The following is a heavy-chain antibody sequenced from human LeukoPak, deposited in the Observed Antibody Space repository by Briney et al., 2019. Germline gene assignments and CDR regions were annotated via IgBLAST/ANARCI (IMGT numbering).Heavy chain of an antibody. CDR3: ASIGGKQLENLDY. D-gene: IGHD6-13*01. CDR1: GGTFSSYA. CDR2: IIPIFGTA. J-gene: IGHJ4*02. Sequence: SVRVSCKASGGTFSSYAIGWVRQAPGQGREWMGGIIPIFGTANYAQKFQGRVTITADKSTSTAYMELSGLRSEDTAVYYCASIGGKQLENLDYWGEGTLVTVSS. V-gene: IGHV1-69*06.